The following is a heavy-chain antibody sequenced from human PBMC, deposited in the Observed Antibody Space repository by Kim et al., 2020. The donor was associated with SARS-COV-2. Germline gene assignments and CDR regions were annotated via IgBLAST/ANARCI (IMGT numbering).Heavy chain of an antibody. V-gene: IGHV1-69*13. CDR2: IIPIFGTA. D-gene: IGHD6-19*01. CDR3: ARGPLPKYSSGWYYFDY. J-gene: IGHJ4*02. Sequence: SVKVSCKASGGTFSSYAISWVRQAPGQGLEWMGGIIPIFGTANYAQKFQGRVTITADESTSTAYMELSSLRSEDTAVYYCARGPLPKYSSGWYYFDYWGQGTLVTVSS. CDR1: GGTFSSYA.